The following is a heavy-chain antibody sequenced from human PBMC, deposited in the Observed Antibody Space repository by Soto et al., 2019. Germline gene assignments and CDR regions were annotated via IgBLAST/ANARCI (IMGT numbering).Heavy chain of an antibody. Sequence: QVQLQESGPGLVKPSQTLSLTCTVSGGSISSGGFYWSWIRQLPGKGLEWIGFIYSNGNSYYNPSLKSRVNTSLDTSKNKFSLKISSVTVAATAVYYCARDGRTSGYYLDFWGQGTLVTVSP. CDR2: IYSNGNS. V-gene: IGHV4-31*03. CDR3: ARDGRTSGYYLDF. J-gene: IGHJ4*02. D-gene: IGHD3-22*01. CDR1: GGSISSGGFY.